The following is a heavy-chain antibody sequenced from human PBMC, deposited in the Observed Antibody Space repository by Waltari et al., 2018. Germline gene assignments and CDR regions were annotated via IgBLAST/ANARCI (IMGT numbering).Heavy chain of an antibody. CDR2: IYHSGRT. D-gene: IGHD3-3*01. CDR3: ARRNDYDFWSGYYTGGYFQH. J-gene: IGHJ1*01. CDR1: GYSISSGYY. Sequence: QVQLQESGPGLVKPSETLSLTCAVCGYSISSGYYWGWIRRPPGKGLEWIGSIYHSGRTYYNPSLKSRVTISVDTSKNQFSLKLSSVTAADTAVYYCARRNDYDFWSGYYTGGYFQHWGQGTLVTVSS. V-gene: IGHV4-38-2*01.